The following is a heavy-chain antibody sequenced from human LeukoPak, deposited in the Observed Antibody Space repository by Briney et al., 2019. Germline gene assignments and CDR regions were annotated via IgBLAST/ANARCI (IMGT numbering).Heavy chain of an antibody. CDR2: ISGSGGST. Sequence: GGSLRLSCAASGFTFSSYAMSWVRQAPGKGLEWVSAISGSGGSTYYADSVKGRFTISRDNSKNTLYLQMKSLRAEDTAVYYCAKPPVFLLSRVYFDYWGQGTLVTVSS. CDR3: AKPPVFLLSRVYFDY. D-gene: IGHD3-10*01. V-gene: IGHV3-23*01. CDR1: GFTFSSYA. J-gene: IGHJ4*02.